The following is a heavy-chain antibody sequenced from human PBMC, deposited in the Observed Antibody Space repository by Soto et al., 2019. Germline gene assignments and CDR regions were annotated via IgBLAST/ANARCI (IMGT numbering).Heavy chain of an antibody. CDR2: INHRVST. CDR1: GGTFSGYY. V-gene: IGHV4-34*01. Sequence: QVQLQQRRAGLLKPSEPLSLTRAVYGGTFSGYYWSWIRQPPGKGLEWIREINHRVSTNYNPSLMSRVPISVDTSKDQCSLKLSSVNAADTAVYYCARGHTDRARRVPGGIVYWGQGTQVTVSS. J-gene: IGHJ4*02. CDR3: ARGHTDRARRVPGGIVY. D-gene: IGHD2-2*01.